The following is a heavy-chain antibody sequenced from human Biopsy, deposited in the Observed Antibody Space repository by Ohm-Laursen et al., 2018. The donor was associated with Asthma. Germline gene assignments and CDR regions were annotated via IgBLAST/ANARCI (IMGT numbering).Heavy chain of an antibody. CDR3: AKDVFPGWELRRGPDY. J-gene: IGHJ4*02. CDR2: ISFDGSNK. V-gene: IGHV3-30*18. D-gene: IGHD1-26*01. Sequence: SLRPSCAAPGFSFSNYGMHWVRQAPGKGLEWVAVISFDGSNKYYADFVKGRFTISRDNSRNTLHLQMNSLRAEDTAVYYCAKDVFPGWELRRGPDYWGQGTLVTVSS. CDR1: GFSFSNYG.